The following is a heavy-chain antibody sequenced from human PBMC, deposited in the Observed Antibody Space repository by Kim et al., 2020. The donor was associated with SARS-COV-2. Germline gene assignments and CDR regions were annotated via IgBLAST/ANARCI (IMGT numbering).Heavy chain of an antibody. CDR2: ISGYNGNT. D-gene: IGHD1-26*01. V-gene: IGHV1-18*01. CDR3: ARGVAATTPGDY. Sequence: ASVKVSCKVSGYPFTSYGITWVRQAPGQGFEWMGWISGYNGNTKQPQKFQGRVTMTTDTSTSTAYMDLRNLRFDDTAMYYCARGVAATTPGDYWGPGT. J-gene: IGHJ4*02. CDR1: GYPFTSYG.